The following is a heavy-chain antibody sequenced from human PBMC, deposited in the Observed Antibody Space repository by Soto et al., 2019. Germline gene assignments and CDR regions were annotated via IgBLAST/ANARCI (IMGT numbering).Heavy chain of an antibody. J-gene: IGHJ4*02. Sequence: ASVKVSCKASGYTFTSYDINWVRQATGQGLEWMGWMNPNSGNTGYAQKFQGRVTMTRNTPISTAYMELSSLRSEDTAVYYCASQGSGYDLRLLHLWGQGTLVTVSS. CDR3: ASQGSGYDLRLLHL. D-gene: IGHD5-12*01. CDR2: MNPNSGNT. V-gene: IGHV1-8*01. CDR1: GYTFTSYD.